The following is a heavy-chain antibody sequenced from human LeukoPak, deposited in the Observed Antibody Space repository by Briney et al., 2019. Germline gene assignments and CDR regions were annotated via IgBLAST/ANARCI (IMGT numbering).Heavy chain of an antibody. CDR2: IYHSGSS. CDR1: GYSISSGYY. CDR3: ARVAVVITMTRFDY. D-gene: IGHD3-22*01. Sequence: SETLSLTCTVSGYSISSGYYWGWIRQPPGQGLEWIGSIYHSGSSYYNPSLKSRVTISVDTSKNHFSLKLSSVTAADTAVYYCARVAVVITMTRFDYWGQGTLVTVSS. V-gene: IGHV4-38-2*02. J-gene: IGHJ4*02.